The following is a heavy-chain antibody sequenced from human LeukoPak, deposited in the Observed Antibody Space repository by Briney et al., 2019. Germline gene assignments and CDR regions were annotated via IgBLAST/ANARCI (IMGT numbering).Heavy chain of an antibody. D-gene: IGHD3-10*01. CDR3: ARRRKYYGSHQFDY. CDR2: INHSGST. CDR1: GGSFSGYY. J-gene: IGHJ4*02. Sequence: PSETLTLTCAVYGGSFSGYYWSWIRQPPGKGLEWIGEINHSGSTNYNASLKNRVSISVDTTNNHFSLMLISVTGADTAVYYCARRRKYYGSHQFDYWGEGTLVTVSS. V-gene: IGHV4-34*01.